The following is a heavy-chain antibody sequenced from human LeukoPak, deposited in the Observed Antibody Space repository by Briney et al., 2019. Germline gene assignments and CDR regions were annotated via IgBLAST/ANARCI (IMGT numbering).Heavy chain of an antibody. Sequence: PGGSLRLSCAASGFTFSTYWMTWVRQAPGKGLEWVANIKPDGSQIYYVDSVKGRFTISRDNAKNSLYLQMNSLRAEDTAVYYCARDLNWETYWGQETLVTVSS. CDR1: GFTFSTYW. CDR3: ARDLNWETY. J-gene: IGHJ4*02. CDR2: IKPDGSQI. V-gene: IGHV3-7*01. D-gene: IGHD1-1*01.